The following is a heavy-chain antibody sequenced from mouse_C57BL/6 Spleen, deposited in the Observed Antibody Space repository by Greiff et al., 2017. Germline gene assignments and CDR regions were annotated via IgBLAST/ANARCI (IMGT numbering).Heavy chain of an antibody. CDR1: GYTFTSYW. D-gene: IGHD1-1*01. V-gene: IGHV1-52*01. Sequence: QVQLQQPGAELVRPGSSVKLSCKASGYTFTSYWMHWVKQRPIQGLEWIGNIDPSDSETHYNQKFKDKATLTVDKSSSTAYMQLSSLTSEDSAVYYCASYGSSYFYCALDYWGQGTSVTVSS. CDR3: ASYGSSYFYCALDY. J-gene: IGHJ4*01. CDR2: IDPSDSET.